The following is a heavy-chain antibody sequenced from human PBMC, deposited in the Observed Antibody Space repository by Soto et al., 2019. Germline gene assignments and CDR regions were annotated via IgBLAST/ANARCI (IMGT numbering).Heavy chain of an antibody. D-gene: IGHD1-26*01. V-gene: IGHV3-23*01. CDR3: AKDLPRELLRTCFDP. Sequence: PGGSLRLSCAASGFTFSSYAMTWVRQAPGKGLEWVSAISGSGSSRYYADSVKGRFTISRDNSKNTLYLQMSSLRAEDTAVYYCAKDLPRELLRTCFDPWAQGTLVTVS. CDR1: GFTFSSYA. CDR2: ISGSGSSR. J-gene: IGHJ5*02.